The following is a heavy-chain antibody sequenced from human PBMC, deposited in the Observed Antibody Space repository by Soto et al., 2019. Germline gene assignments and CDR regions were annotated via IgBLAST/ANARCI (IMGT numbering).Heavy chain of an antibody. CDR3: ARRTNGAFDI. D-gene: IGHD2-8*01. CDR2: IYYSGST. V-gene: IGHV4-39*01. Sequence: SETLSLTCTVSGGSISSSSYYWGWIRQPPGKGLEWIGGIYYSGSTYYNPSLKSRVTISVDTSKNQFSLKLSSVTAADTAVYYCARRTNGAFDIWGQGTMVTVSS. CDR1: GGSISSSSYY. J-gene: IGHJ3*02.